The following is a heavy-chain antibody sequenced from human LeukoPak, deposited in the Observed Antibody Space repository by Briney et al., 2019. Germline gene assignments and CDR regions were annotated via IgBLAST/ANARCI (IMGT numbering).Heavy chain of an antibody. CDR2: IYYTGST. CDR1: GGSMNNYY. J-gene: IGHJ4*02. V-gene: IGHV4-59*08. CDR3: AKHGSTHALRK. Sequence: SETLSLTCFVSGGSMNNYYWSWVRQPPGKGLEWIGYIYYTGSTNYNPSLKSRLTISVDTSKNQFSLRLSSVTAADTAVYYCAKHGSTHALRKWGQGTLVTVSS. D-gene: IGHD1-14*01.